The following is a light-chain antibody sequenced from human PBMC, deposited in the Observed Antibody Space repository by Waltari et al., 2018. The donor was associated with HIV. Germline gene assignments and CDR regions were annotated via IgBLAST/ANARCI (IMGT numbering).Light chain of an antibody. CDR1: SSDVGPYSL. V-gene: IGLV2-23*03. CDR3: SSYTSFSTVL. Sequence: QSALTQPASVSGSPGQSITISCTGSSSDVGPYSLLSWYQHHQGKAPKLMIYEGNKRPSGVSNRFSGSKSGNTASLTISGLQAEDEADYYCSSYTSFSTVLFGGGTKLTVL. J-gene: IGLJ2*01. CDR2: EGN.